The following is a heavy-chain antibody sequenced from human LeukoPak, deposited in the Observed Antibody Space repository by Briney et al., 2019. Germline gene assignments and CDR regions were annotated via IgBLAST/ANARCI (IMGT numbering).Heavy chain of an antibody. J-gene: IGHJ4*02. Sequence: SETLSLTCTVTGCSHSRSSYYWRWIRQPPGKGLEWIGSIYRGGTTHYNPSLKSRVTLSVDTSKNQFSLKLNSVTAADTAVYYCAKHCRYCRTPCPYFIVWCQETLVTVSS. D-gene: IGHD2-2*01. CDR3: AKHCRYCRTPCPYFIV. V-gene: IGHV4-39*01. CDR1: GCSHSRSSYY. CDR2: IYRGGTT.